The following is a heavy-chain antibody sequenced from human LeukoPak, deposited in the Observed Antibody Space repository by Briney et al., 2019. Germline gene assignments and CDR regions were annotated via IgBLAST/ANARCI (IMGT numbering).Heavy chain of an antibody. CDR2: MNPNRGNT. J-gene: IGHJ6*03. V-gene: IGHV1-8*02. CDR3: ARKYSGYDPYYYYMDV. Sequence: GASVKVSCKTSGYTFTSYDITWVRQAPGHGLEWMGWMNPNRGNTESAQKFQGRDTITRNTSTSTAYMELSSLRSENTAVYYCARKYSGYDPYYYYMDVWGKGTTVTVSS. D-gene: IGHD5-12*01. CDR1: GYTFTSYD.